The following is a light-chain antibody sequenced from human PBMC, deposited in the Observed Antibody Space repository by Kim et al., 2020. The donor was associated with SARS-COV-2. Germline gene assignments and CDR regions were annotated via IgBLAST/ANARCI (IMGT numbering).Light chain of an antibody. CDR3: QQRSNWPRNT. CDR2: DAS. Sequence: LPGEPATLACMASQSVSTYSAWYQQKPGQAPRLLIYDASNRATGIPARFSGSGSGTDFTLTISSLEAEDSAVYYCQQRSNWPRNTFGQGTRLEIK. J-gene: IGKJ5*01. V-gene: IGKV3-11*01. CDR1: QSVSTY.